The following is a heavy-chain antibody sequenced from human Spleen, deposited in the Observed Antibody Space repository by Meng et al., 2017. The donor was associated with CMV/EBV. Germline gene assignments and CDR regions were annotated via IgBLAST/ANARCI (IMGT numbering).Heavy chain of an antibody. J-gene: IGHJ5*02. CDR2: IRYDGRDK. CDR3: ARDEGGVLRFP. D-gene: IGHD3-3*01. V-gene: IGHV3-30*02. CDR1: GFKFGDYG. Sequence: GGSLRLSCAASGFKFGDYGMHWVRQAPGKGLEWVSFIRYDGRDKYYVDSVKGRFIISRDNSKNTLYLQVNSLRAEDTAVYFCARDEGGVLRFPWGQGTLVTVSS.